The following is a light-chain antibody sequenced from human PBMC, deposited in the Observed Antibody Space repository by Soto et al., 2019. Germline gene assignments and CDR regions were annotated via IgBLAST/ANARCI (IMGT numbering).Light chain of an antibody. V-gene: IGKV3-15*01. Sequence: EIVMTQSPATLSVSPGERATLSCRASQSISGNLAWYQQKPGQAPRLLMYGASTRATGIPATFSGSGSGTEFPLTISRLQSEDFAVYYCQQYNNWPPITFGGGTKVEIK. CDR2: GAS. J-gene: IGKJ4*01. CDR1: QSISGN. CDR3: QQYNNWPPIT.